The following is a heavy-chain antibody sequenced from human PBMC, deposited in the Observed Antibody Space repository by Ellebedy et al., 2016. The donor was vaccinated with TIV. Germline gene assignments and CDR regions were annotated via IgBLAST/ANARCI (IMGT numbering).Heavy chain of an antibody. J-gene: IGHJ4*02. D-gene: IGHD3-22*01. CDR3: AREDISYGTSGYYLDY. V-gene: IGHV3-7*01. CDR2: IKQAGNEK. Sequence: GESLKISCAASGFTFSYYFMSWVRHAPGRGLAWVSNIKQAGNEKNYVHSVKGRFTIARDNAKNSVSLQMNSLRAEATAVYYCAREDISYGTSGYYLDYWGQGTLVTVSS. CDR1: GFTFSYYF.